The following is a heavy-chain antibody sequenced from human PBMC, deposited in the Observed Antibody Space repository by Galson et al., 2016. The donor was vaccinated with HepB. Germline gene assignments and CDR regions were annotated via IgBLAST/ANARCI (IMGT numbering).Heavy chain of an antibody. V-gene: IGHV3-23*01. D-gene: IGHD1-1*01. J-gene: IGHJ4*02. CDR1: GFIFSNYA. CDR3: VKDDKWNVDY. CDR2: LLGGRDMT. Sequence: SLRLSCAASGFIFSNYALGWVRQAPGKGLEWVSGLLGGRDMTYYAESVKGRFTISRDNSKNTLYLQMNNLRAEDTAVYYCVKDDKWNVDYWGQGTLVTVSS.